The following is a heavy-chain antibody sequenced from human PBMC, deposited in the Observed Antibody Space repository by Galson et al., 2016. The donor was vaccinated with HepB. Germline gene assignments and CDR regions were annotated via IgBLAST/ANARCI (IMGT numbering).Heavy chain of an antibody. CDR3: ARVGRAYCDSGSCYFLDN. J-gene: IGHJ4*02. Sequence: SVKVSCKASGDTINSYAISWLRQAPGQGLEWMGGIIHIFDSTNYAQKFQGRVTFTADESTTTAYMELSSLRSEDTAVYYCARVGRAYCDSGSCYFLDNWGQGTLVTVSS. CDR2: IIHIFDST. CDR1: GDTINSYA. D-gene: IGHD2-2*01. V-gene: IGHV1-69*13.